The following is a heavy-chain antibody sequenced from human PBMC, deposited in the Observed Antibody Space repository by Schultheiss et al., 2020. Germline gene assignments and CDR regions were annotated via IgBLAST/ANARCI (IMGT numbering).Heavy chain of an antibody. V-gene: IGHV4-59*01. CDR1: GGSLTEYY. CDR3: ARGKSPFDY. J-gene: IGHJ4*02. Sequence: SETLSLTCGVSGGSLTEYYWNWLRLPPGKGLEWIGYIYYSGSTNYNPSLKSRVTISVDTSKNQFSLKLTSVTAADTAVYYCARGKSPFDYWGQGTLVTVSS. CDR2: IYYSGST.